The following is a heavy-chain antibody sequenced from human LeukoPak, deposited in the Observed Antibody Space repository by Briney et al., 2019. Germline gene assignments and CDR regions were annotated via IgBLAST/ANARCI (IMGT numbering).Heavy chain of an antibody. D-gene: IGHD2-2*01. CDR1: GGSFSGYY. J-gene: IGHJ4*02. Sequence: PSETLSLTCAVYGGSFSGYYWSWIRQPPGKGLEWIGEINRSGSTNYNPSLKSRVTISVDTSKNQFSLKLSSVTAADTAVYYCARQDCSSTSCYLDYWGQGTLVTVSS. CDR2: INRSGST. V-gene: IGHV4-34*01. CDR3: ARQDCSSTSCYLDY.